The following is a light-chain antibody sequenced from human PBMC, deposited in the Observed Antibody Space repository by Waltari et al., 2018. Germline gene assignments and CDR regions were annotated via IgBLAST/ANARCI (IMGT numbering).Light chain of an antibody. CDR3: CSYADSYTYV. Sequence: QSALTQPRSVSGSPGQSVPISCTGTSSDVGGYNYFSWYQQQPGKAPKLMIYDVSKRPSGVPDRFSGSKSGNTASLTISGLQAEDEADYYCCSYADSYTYVFGTGTEVTVL. V-gene: IGLV2-11*01. CDR1: SSDVGGYNY. J-gene: IGLJ1*01. CDR2: DVS.